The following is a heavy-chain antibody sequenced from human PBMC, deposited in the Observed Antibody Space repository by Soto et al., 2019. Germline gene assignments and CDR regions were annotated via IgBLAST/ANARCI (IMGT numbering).Heavy chain of an antibody. V-gene: IGHV3-30*18. CDR3: AKVGEYYYDSSGYTYFDY. Sequence: GGSLRLSCAASGFTFSSYGMHWVRQAPGKGLEWVAVISYDGSNKYYADSVKGRFTISRDNSKNTLYLQMNSLRAEDTAVYYCAKVGEYYYDSSGYTYFDYWGQGTLVTVSS. D-gene: IGHD3-22*01. CDR2: ISYDGSNK. J-gene: IGHJ4*02. CDR1: GFTFSSYG.